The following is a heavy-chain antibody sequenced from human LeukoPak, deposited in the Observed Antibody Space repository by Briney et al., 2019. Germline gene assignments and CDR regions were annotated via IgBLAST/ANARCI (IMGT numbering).Heavy chain of an antibody. CDR2: MYHTGIS. J-gene: IGHJ4*02. V-gene: IGHV4-59*01. CDR3: ARMLGGGSHASSFDS. CDR1: GGSFSGYY. Sequence: SETLSLTCAVYGGSFSGYYWSWIRQPPGKGLEWIGYMYHTGISSYNPSLRSRVTVSLDTSENQFSLKLHSVTPADTAMYYCARMLGGGSHASSFDSWGQGTLVTVSS. D-gene: IGHD1-26*01.